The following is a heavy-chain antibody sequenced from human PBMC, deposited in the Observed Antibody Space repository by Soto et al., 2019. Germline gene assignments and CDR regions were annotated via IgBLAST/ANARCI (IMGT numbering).Heavy chain of an antibody. J-gene: IGHJ5*02. Sequence: PSETLSLTCTVSGGSISSSRYYWGWIRQPPGKGLEWIGSIYYKGFTYYNPSLKSRVTISVDTSRNQFSLKLNSVTTADTAVYFCARKDDFWSGSGSFDPWGQGTLVTVSS. CDR1: GGSISSSRYY. CDR3: ARKDDFWSGSGSFDP. V-gene: IGHV4-39*01. D-gene: IGHD3-3*01. CDR2: IYYKGFT.